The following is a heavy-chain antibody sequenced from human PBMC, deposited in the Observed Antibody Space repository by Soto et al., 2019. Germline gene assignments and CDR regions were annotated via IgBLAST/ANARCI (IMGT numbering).Heavy chain of an antibody. D-gene: IGHD1-26*01. CDR2: ISSSGDTK. J-gene: IGHJ4*02. CDR1: GFTFSSYD. V-gene: IGHV3-48*03. CDR3: ERGTIVGATFTY. Sequence: GGSLRLSCAASGFTFSSYDMNWVRQAPGKGLEWLSYISSSGDTKNYADSVQGRFTISRDSAKNSLYLQMNSLRAEDTAVYYCERGTIVGATFTYWGQGTLVTVSS.